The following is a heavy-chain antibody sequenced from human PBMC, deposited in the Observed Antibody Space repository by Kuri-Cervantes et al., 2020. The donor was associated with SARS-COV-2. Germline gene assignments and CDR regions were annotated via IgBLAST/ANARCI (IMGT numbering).Heavy chain of an antibody. D-gene: IGHD2-8*01. CDR3: AKDLMVTTSHYYYYYMDV. CDR2: IRYDGSNK. Sequence: GESLKLSCVASGFMFTSYGMHWVRQAPGKGLEWVAFIRYDGSNKYYADSVKGRFTISRDTSKNTLYVQMNSLRAEDTAVYYCAKDLMVTTSHYYYYYMDVWGKGATVTVSS. CDR1: GFMFTSYG. J-gene: IGHJ6*03. V-gene: IGHV3-30*02.